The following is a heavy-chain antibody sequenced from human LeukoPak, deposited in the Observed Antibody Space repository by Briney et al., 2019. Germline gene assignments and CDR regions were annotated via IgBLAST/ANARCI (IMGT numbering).Heavy chain of an antibody. CDR1: GYTFTSYV. J-gene: IGHJ4*02. D-gene: IGHD2-15*01. CDR3: ARDQGLGYCSGGSCSRLFDY. Sequence: GASVKVSCKASGYTFTSYVINWVRQAPGQGLGGMGWIGTYNDNTNYAQNLQGRVTMTTDTSTSTAYMELRSLRSDDTAVYYCARDQGLGYCSGGSCSRLFDYWGQGTLVTVSS. V-gene: IGHV1-18*01. CDR2: IGTYNDNT.